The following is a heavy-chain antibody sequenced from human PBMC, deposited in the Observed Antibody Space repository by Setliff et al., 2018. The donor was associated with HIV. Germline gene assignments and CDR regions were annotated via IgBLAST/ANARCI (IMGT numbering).Heavy chain of an antibody. V-gene: IGHV3-23*01. Sequence: GGSLRLSCGASGFSFGDYEMNWVRQAPGKGLEWVSYISASGSTIYYADSLKGRFTISRDNSKYTLFLQMNSLRAEDTAVYYCAKDFYSDNSGSPGPYYMDVWGKGTTVTVSS. CDR3: AKDFYSDNSGSPGPYYMDV. CDR2: ISASGSTI. CDR1: GFSFGDYE. J-gene: IGHJ6*03. D-gene: IGHD3-22*01.